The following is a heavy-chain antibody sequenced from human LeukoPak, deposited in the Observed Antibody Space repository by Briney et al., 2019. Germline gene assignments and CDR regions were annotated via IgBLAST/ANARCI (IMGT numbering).Heavy chain of an antibody. Sequence: GGSLRLSCAASGFTFSSYAMSWVRQAPGNGLEWVSAISGSGGSTYYADSVKGRFAISRDNSMNTLYLQMNSLRAEDTAVYYCAKDISPYGSGSYSGFDPWGQGTLVTVSS. CDR1: GFTFSSYA. V-gene: IGHV3-23*01. CDR2: ISGSGGST. CDR3: AKDISPYGSGSYSGFDP. D-gene: IGHD3-10*01. J-gene: IGHJ5*02.